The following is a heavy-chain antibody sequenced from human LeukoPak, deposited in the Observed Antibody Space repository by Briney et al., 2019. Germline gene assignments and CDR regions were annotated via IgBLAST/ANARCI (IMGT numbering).Heavy chain of an antibody. J-gene: IGHJ4*02. CDR1: GGSISSSSYY. D-gene: IGHD3-22*01. CDR2: IYYSGST. CDR3: AIEPTYYYDSSGYYTH. Sequence: SETLSLTCTVAGGSISSSSYYWGWIRQPPGKGLEWIGSIYYSGSTYYNPSLQSRVTISIDTSTNQFPLSLSSVTAAATAFYSCAIEPTYYYDSSGYYTHWGQGTLVTVSS. V-gene: IGHV4-39*06.